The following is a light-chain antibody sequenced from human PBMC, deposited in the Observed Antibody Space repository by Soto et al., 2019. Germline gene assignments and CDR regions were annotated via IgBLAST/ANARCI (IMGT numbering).Light chain of an antibody. V-gene: IGKV3-20*01. J-gene: IGKJ1*01. Sequence: EIVLAQSPGTLSLSPGERATLSCGASQTVTSNYLAWYQQKPGQAPRLLIFGASIRVTGIPDRFIVSGSGTDFTLTISRLEPEDFAVYYCQHYVTSLTTFGQGTKVDIK. CDR2: GAS. CDR1: QTVTSNY. CDR3: QHYVTSLTT.